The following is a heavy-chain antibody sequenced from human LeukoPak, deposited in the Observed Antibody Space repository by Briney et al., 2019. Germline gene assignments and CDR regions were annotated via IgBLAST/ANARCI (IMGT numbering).Heavy chain of an antibody. CDR3: ARDAEGYSYGYYYYYMDV. V-gene: IGHV3-74*01. J-gene: IGHJ6*03. CDR2: INSDGTST. D-gene: IGHD5-18*01. CDR1: GFTFSRYW. Sequence: GGSLRLSCAASGFTFSRYWMFWVRQAPGKGLVWVSRINSDGTSTNYADSVKGRFTISRDNTKSTLYLQMNSLRPEDTAVYYCARDAEGYSYGYYYYYMDVWGKGTTVTVSS.